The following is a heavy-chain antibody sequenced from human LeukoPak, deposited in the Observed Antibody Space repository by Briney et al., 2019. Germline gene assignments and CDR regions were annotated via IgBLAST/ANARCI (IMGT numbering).Heavy chain of an antibody. D-gene: IGHD6-13*01. Sequence: GGSLRLSCAASGFTFSSYAMSWVCQAPGKGLEWVSAISGSGGSTYYADSVKGRFTISRDNSKNTLYLQMNSLRAEDTAVYYCAKDTPSGIAAAGRDYWGQGALVTVSS. J-gene: IGHJ4*02. CDR1: GFTFSSYA. CDR3: AKDTPSGIAAAGRDY. V-gene: IGHV3-23*01. CDR2: ISGSGGST.